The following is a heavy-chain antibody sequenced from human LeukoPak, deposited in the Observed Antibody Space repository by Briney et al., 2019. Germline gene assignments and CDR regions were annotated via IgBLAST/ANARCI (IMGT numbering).Heavy chain of an antibody. Sequence: SETLSLTCTVSGDSISSSSYYWSWIRQPPGKGLEWIGYISYSGSTNYNPSLRSRVTISEDTSKNQFSLKLNSVTAADTAVYYCARMVTATSNWFDPWGQGTLVTVSS. CDR3: ARMVTATSNWFDP. CDR2: ISYSGST. J-gene: IGHJ5*02. D-gene: IGHD2-21*02. V-gene: IGHV4-61*05. CDR1: GDSISSSSYY.